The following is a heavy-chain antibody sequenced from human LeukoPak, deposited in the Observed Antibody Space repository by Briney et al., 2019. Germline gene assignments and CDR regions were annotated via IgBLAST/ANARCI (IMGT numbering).Heavy chain of an antibody. CDR2: NSAYNGNT. CDR3: ARLLLWFGEPSYYFDY. V-gene: IGHV1-18*01. J-gene: IGHJ4*02. CDR1: GYTFTSYG. D-gene: IGHD3-10*01. Sequence: ASVKVSCKASGYTFTSYGISWVRQAPGQGLEWMGWNSAYNGNTNYAQKLQGRVTMTTDTSTSTAYMELRSLRSDDTAVYYCARLLLWFGEPSYYFDYWGQGTLVTVSS.